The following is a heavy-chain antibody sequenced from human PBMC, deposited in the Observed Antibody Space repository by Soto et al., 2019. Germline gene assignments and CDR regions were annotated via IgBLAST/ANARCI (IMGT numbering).Heavy chain of an antibody. CDR2: VYHTGST. D-gene: IGHD5-12*01. CDR1: GGSIINYF. J-gene: IGHJ4*02. CDR3: ARVVPDGYSDY. Sequence: TLSLTCTVSGGSIINYFWSWIRQPPGKGLEWIGYVYHTGSTNYNPSLKSRVTISVDKSKNQFSLNLKSVTAADTAVYFCARVVPDGYSDYWGQGTLVTVSS. V-gene: IGHV4-59*01.